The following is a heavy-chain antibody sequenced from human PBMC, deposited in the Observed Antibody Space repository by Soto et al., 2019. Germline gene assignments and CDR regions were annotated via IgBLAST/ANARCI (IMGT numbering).Heavy chain of an antibody. CDR3: ARNSPNWFDP. J-gene: IGHJ5*02. Sequence: SETLSLTCTVSGGSISSGGYYWSWIRQHPGKGLEWIGYIYYSGSTYYNPSLKSRVTISVDTSKNQFSLKLGFVTGADTAVYYCARNSPNWFDPGGQGTQVTVS. V-gene: IGHV4-31*03. CDR1: GGSISSGGYY. CDR2: IYYSGST.